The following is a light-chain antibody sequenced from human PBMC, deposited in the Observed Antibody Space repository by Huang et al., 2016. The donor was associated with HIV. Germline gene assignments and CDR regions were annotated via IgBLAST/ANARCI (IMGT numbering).Light chain of an antibody. J-gene: IGKJ4*01. CDR2: GAS. Sequence: EIVLTQSPGTLSLSPGERATLSCRASQSVSSSDLAWYQHKPGQAPRPRIYGASSRATGIPDRFSGSGSGTDFTLTISRLEPDDFAVYYCQQYGSSPLTFGGGTKVEIK. CDR1: QSVSSSD. V-gene: IGKV3-20*01. CDR3: QQYGSSPLT.